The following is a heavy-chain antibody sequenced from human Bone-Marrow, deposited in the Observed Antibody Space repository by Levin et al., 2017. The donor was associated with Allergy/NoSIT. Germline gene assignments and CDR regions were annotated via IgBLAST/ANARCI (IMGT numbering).Heavy chain of an antibody. D-gene: IGHD3-10*01. J-gene: IGHJ3*02. CDR1: GFPFRSYS. Sequence: LPCAASGFPFRSYSMNWVRQAPGKGLEWVSSISSSSSYIYYADSVKGRFTISRDNTKNSLYLQMNSLRAEDTAVYYCASLPAYYGSGSYGDAFDIWGQGTMVTVSS. V-gene: IGHV3-21*01. CDR2: ISSSSSYI. CDR3: ASLPAYYGSGSYGDAFDI.